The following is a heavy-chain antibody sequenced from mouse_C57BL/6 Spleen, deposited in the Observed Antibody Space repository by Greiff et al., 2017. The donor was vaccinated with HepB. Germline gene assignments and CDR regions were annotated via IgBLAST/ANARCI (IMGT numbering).Heavy chain of an antibody. CDR3: ARGWDGYYVWFAY. J-gene: IGHJ3*01. D-gene: IGHD2-3*01. CDR2: IDPSDSYT. Sequence: QVQLKQSGAELVRPGTSVKLSCKASGYTFTSYWMHWVKQRPGQGLEWIGVIDPSDSYTNYNQKFKGKATLTVDTSSSTAYMQLSSLTSEDSAVYYCARGWDGYYVWFAYWGQGTLVTVSA. V-gene: IGHV1-59*01. CDR1: GYTFTSYW.